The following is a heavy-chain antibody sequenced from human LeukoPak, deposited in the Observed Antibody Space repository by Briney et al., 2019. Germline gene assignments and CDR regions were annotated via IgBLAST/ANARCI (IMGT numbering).Heavy chain of an antibody. J-gene: IGHJ4*02. Sequence: SETLSLTCTVSGGSISSYYWSWIRQPPGKGLEWIGYIYYSGSTNYNPSLKSRVTISVDTSKNQFSLKLSSVTAADTAVYYCAGPTFYYFDYWGQGTLVTVSS. CDR2: IYYSGST. D-gene: IGHD2/OR15-2a*01. V-gene: IGHV4-59*12. CDR1: GGSISSYY. CDR3: AGPTFYYFDY.